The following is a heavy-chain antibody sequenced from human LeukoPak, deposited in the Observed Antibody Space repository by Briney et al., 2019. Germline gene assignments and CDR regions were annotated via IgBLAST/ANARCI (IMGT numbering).Heavy chain of an antibody. J-gene: IGHJ6*02. D-gene: IGHD2-2*01. V-gene: IGHV3-11*01. CDR1: GFPFGDYY. CDR3: ARGFDCSSTSCSCMDV. Sequence: AGGSLRLSCVASGFPFGDYYMSWIRQAPGEGLDWVAYISGSGSDIYYADSVKGRFTISRDNAKNSLHLQMNSLRAEDTAVYYCARGFDCSSTSCSCMDVWGQGTTVTVSS. CDR2: ISGSGSDI.